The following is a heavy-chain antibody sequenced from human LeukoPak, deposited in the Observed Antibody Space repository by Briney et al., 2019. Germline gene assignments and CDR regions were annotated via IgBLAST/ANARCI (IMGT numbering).Heavy chain of an antibody. CDR1: GGSCSGYY. D-gene: IGHD7-27*01. J-gene: IGHJ3*02. V-gene: IGHV4-34*01. Sequence: SETLSRTCAVYGGSCSGYYWSWIGQPPGKGLEGIGEINHSGSTNYNPSLKSGVTISVDTSNNQFSLKPSSVTAADTAVYYSARGPALGSAFDIWGQGTMVTVSS. CDR2: INHSGST. CDR3: ARGPALGSAFDI.